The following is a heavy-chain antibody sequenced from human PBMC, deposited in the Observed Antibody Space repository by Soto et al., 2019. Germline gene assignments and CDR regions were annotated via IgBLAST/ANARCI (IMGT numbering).Heavy chain of an antibody. V-gene: IGHV4-4*02. Sequence: QVQLQESGPGLVKPSGTLSLTCAVSSGSISSSNWWSWVRQPPGKGLEWIGEIYHSGSTNYNPSLKSRVTISVDKSKNQFSLKLSSVTAADTAVYYCARAIKRYSYGTYRRGWFDPWGQGTLVTVSS. D-gene: IGHD5-18*01. CDR2: IYHSGST. J-gene: IGHJ5*02. CDR3: ARAIKRYSYGTYRRGWFDP. CDR1: SGSISSSNW.